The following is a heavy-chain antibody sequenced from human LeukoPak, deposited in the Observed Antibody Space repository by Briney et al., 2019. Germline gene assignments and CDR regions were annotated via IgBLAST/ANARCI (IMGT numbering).Heavy chain of an antibody. V-gene: IGHV3-7*01. Sequence: GGSLRLSCAASGFTFSSYWMSWVRQAPGKGLEWVANIKQDGSEKYYVDSVKGRFTISRDNAKNSLSLQMNSLRAEDTAVYYCAYFADFDFWSASSGIDYWGQGTLVTVSA. D-gene: IGHD3-3*01. CDR1: GFTFSSYW. CDR2: IKQDGSEK. J-gene: IGHJ4*02. CDR3: AYFADFDFWSASSGIDY.